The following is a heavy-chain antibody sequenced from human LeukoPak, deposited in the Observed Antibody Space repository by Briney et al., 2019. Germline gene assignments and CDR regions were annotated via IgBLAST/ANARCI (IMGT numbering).Heavy chain of an antibody. CDR2: ISSSSSYI. CDR3: ARVGGWELLPDY. CDR1: GFTFSSYS. D-gene: IGHD1-26*01. J-gene: IGHJ4*02. V-gene: IGHV3-21*01. Sequence: GGPLRLSCAASGFTFSSYSMNWVRQAPGKGLEWVSSISSSSSYIYYADSVKGRFTISRDNAKNSLYLQMNSLRAEDTAVYYCARVGGWELLPDYWGQGTLVTVSS.